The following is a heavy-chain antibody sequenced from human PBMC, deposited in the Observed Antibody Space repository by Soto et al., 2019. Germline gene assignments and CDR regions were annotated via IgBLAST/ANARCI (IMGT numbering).Heavy chain of an antibody. V-gene: IGHV3-23*01. CDR1: GFTFSSYV. D-gene: IGHD1-26*01. CDR2: ISTSGRST. CDR3: ARENSADLDY. Sequence: EVQLLESGGGLVQPGGSLRLSCAASGFTFSSYVIMWVRQAPGKGLEWVSAISTSGRSTYYADSVKGRFTISRDNSENTLFLQMNSLRAEDTAVYYCARENSADLDYWGQGTLVTVSS. J-gene: IGHJ4*02.